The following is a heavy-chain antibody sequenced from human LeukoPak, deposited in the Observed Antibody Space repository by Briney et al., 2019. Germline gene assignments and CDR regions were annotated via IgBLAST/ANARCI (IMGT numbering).Heavy chain of an antibody. V-gene: IGHV1-69*04. CDR2: IIPIIGIA. Sequence: ASVNVSCKASGGTFSRYAISWVRQAPGQGLEWMGRIIPIIGIANYAQKFQGRVTITADKSTSTAYMELSSLRSEDMAVYYCARAPKGYCTSTSCSSYGYFDYWGQGTLVTVSS. CDR3: ARAPKGYCTSTSCSSYGYFDY. CDR1: GGTFSRYA. D-gene: IGHD2-2*01. J-gene: IGHJ4*02.